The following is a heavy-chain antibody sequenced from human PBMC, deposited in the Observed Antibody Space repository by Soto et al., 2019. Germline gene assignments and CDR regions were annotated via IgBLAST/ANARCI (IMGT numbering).Heavy chain of an antibody. Sequence: ASVMISCTASGYTFTSYAMHWVSQAPGQRLEWMGWINAGNGNTKYSQKFQGRVTITRDTSASTAYMELSSLRSEDTAVYYCASDVPALYGSGSPGFDPWGQGTLITVSS. CDR3: ASDVPALYGSGSPGFDP. CDR2: INAGNGNT. D-gene: IGHD3-10*01. V-gene: IGHV1-3*01. J-gene: IGHJ5*02. CDR1: GYTFTSYA.